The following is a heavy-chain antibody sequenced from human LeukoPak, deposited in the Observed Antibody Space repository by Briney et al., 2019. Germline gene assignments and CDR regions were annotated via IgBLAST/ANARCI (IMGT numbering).Heavy chain of an antibody. CDR2: IYYTGAT. D-gene: IGHD3-10*01. V-gene: IGHV4-39*01. J-gene: IGHJ4*02. CDR1: LCSMSSRLYY. CDR3: ASPHSGSGTFSHHTSYDY. Sequence: SETLSLTCTVCLCSMSSRLYYWGWIRQPPGKGLEWIGSIYYTGATYFNPSFKSRVRISVNTSKTQSSLKLSSVTAADTAVYYCASPHSGSGTFSHHTSYDYWGRGTLVTVSS.